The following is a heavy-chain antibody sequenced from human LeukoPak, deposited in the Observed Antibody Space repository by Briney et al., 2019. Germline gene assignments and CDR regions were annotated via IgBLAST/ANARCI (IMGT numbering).Heavy chain of an antibody. CDR1: DGSFSGYY. V-gene: IGHV4-34*01. CDR3: ARSRRDGYNFRSTNDY. CDR2: INHSGST. D-gene: IGHD5-12*01. Sequence: SETLSLTCAVYDGSFSGYYWSWIRQPPGKGLEWIGEINHSGSTNYNPSLKSRVTISVDTSKNQFSLKLSSVTAADTAVYYCARSRRDGYNFRSTNDYWGQGTLVTVSS. J-gene: IGHJ4*02.